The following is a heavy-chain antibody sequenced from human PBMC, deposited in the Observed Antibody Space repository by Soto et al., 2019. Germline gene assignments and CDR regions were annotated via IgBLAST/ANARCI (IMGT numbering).Heavy chain of an antibody. CDR3: GRAITMVRGVIVGYFDY. Sequence: ASVKVSCKASGYTFTSYYMHWVRQTPGQGLEWMGIINPSGGSTSYAQKFQGRVTMTRDTSTSTVYMELSSLRSEDTAVYYCGRAITMVRGVIVGYFDYWGQGTLVTVSS. D-gene: IGHD3-10*01. J-gene: IGHJ4*02. CDR1: GYTFTSYY. V-gene: IGHV1-46*03. CDR2: INPSGGST.